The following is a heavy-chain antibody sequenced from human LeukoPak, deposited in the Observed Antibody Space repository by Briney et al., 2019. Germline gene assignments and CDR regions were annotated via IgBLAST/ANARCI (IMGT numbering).Heavy chain of an antibody. CDR1: GYSFPTYW. CDR3: ARHREADEYLNWLDP. D-gene: IGHD2/OR15-2a*01. V-gene: IGHV5-51*01. Sequence: GESLKISCKGSGYSFPTYWIGWVRQMPGKGLEWMGIIYPGDSDTRYSPSFQGHVTISADKSISTAYLQWSSLKASDTAMYYCARHREADEYLNWLDPWGQGTLVTVSS. CDR2: IYPGDSDT. J-gene: IGHJ5*02.